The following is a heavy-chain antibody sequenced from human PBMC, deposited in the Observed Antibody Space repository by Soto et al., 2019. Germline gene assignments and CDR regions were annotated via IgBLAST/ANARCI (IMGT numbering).Heavy chain of an antibody. CDR3: ARDRGVTIFGVVPQFDP. Sequence: ASVKVSCKSSGYTFTGYYIQWVRQAPGQGLEWMGWINPNSGGTNYAQKFQGWVTMTRDESTSTAYMELSSLRSEDTAVYYCARDRGVTIFGVVPQFDPWGQGTLVTVS. J-gene: IGHJ5*02. CDR1: GYTFTGYY. CDR2: INPNSGGT. V-gene: IGHV1-2*04. D-gene: IGHD3-3*01.